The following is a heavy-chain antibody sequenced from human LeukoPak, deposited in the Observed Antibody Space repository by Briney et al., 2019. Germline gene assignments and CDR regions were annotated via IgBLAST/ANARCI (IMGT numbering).Heavy chain of an antibody. CDR1: GFTFSSYS. D-gene: IGHD6-19*01. V-gene: IGHV3-21*01. CDR2: TSSSSSYI. Sequence: PGGSLRLSCAASGFTFSSYSMNWVRQAPGKGLEWVSSTSSSSSYIYYADSVKGRFTISRDNAKNSLYLQMNSLRAEDTAVYYCARHFPSYGYSSGWYRGGTGGFDYWGQGTLVTVSS. CDR3: ARHFPSYGYSSGWYRGGTGGFDY. J-gene: IGHJ4*02.